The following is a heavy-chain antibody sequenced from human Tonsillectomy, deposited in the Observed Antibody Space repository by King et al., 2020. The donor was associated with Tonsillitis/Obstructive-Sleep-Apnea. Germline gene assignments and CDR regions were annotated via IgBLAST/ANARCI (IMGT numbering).Heavy chain of an antibody. V-gene: IGHV3-7*01. CDR2: IKQDGSEK. Sequence: VQLVESGGGLVQPGGSLRLSCAASGFTFSTYWMSWVRQAPGKGLEWVANIKQDGSEKYYVDSVKGRFTISRDNAKNSLYLQMNSMRAEDTAVYYCARDQVDYDVWSSYLAPGYMDVWGKGTTVTVSS. J-gene: IGHJ6*03. CDR1: GFTFSTYW. D-gene: IGHD3-3*01. CDR3: ARDQVDYDVWSSYLAPGYMDV.